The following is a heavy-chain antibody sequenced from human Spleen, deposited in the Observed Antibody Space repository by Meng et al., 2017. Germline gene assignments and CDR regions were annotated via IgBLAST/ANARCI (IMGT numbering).Heavy chain of an antibody. Sequence: GESLKISCAVSGFTFSSYEMNWVRQAPGKGLEWVSYISSSGSTIYYADSVKGRFTISRDNAKNSLYLQMNSLRAEDTAVYYCASGYSSGRYYYYGMDVWGQGNTV. D-gene: IGHD3-22*01. CDR3: ASGYSSGRYYYYGMDV. CDR1: GFTFSSYE. J-gene: IGHJ6*01. CDR2: ISSSGSTI. V-gene: IGHV3-48*03.